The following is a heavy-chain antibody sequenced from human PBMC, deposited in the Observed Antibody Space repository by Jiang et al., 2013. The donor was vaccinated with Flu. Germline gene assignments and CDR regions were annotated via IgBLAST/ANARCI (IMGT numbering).Heavy chain of an antibody. CDR1: GYSFTSYW. D-gene: IGHD3-22*01. Sequence: VQLVESGAEVKKPGESLKISCKGSGYSFTSYWIGWVRQMPGKGLEWMGIIYPGDSDTRYSPSFQGQVTISADKSISTAYLQWSSLKASDTAMYYCARSAPTYYYDSSGYYYGPNWFDPWGQGTLVTVSS. V-gene: IGHV5-51*01. CDR3: ARSAPTYYYDSSGYYYGPNWFDP. J-gene: IGHJ5*02. CDR2: IYPGDSDT.